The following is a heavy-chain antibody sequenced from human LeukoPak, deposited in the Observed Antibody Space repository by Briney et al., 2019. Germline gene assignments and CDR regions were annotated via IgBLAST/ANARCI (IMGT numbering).Heavy chain of an antibody. Sequence: GGSLRLSCAASGFLFSSYRMNWVRQAPGKGLEWVSSISSSGSYIYYADSVKGRFTISRDNAKNSLYLQMNSLRAEDTAVYYCARDRSVAGSRAFDIWGQGTMVTVSS. D-gene: IGHD6-19*01. J-gene: IGHJ3*02. CDR1: GFLFSSYR. CDR3: ARDRSVAGSRAFDI. V-gene: IGHV3-21*01. CDR2: ISSSGSYI.